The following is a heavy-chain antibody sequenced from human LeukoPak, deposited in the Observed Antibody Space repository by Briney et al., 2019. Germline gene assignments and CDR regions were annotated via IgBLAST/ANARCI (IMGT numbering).Heavy chain of an antibody. CDR3: ASYREAYDLYPHGLDV. J-gene: IGHJ3*01. D-gene: IGHD5-24*01. Sequence: SETLSLTCSVSGASVSTTAYFWNWIRQPAGEGLEWIGRIYTSGNTHYNPSLKSRVTMSLDTSKNQFSLTMNSVTAADSAVYFCASYREAYDLYPHGLDVWGRGTVVTVSS. V-gene: IGHV4-61*02. CDR2: IYTSGNT. CDR1: GASVSTTAYF.